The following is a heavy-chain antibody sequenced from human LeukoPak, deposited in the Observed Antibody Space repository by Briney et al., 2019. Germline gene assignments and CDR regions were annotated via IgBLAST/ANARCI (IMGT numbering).Heavy chain of an antibody. V-gene: IGHV5-10-1*01. CDR2: IDPSDSYT. CDR3: ARASKGSISLAFRFDP. J-gene: IGHJ5*02. Sequence: GASLKISCKGSGYNFTSYWISWVRQMPGKGLEWMGRIDPSDSYTNYSPSFQGHVTISADKSISTAYLQWSSLKASDTAMYYCARASKGSISLAFRFDPWGQGTLVTVSS. CDR1: GYNFTSYW. D-gene: IGHD2-2*01.